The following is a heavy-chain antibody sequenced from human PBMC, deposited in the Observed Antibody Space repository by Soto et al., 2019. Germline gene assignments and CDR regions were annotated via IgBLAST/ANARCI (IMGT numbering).Heavy chain of an antibody. J-gene: IGHJ6*02. Sequence: SETLSQTCAVYGGSICGYYWSWIRQPPGKGLEWIGEINHSGSTNYNPSLKSRLTMSVDTSKNQFSLKLSSVTAADTAVYYCARDRAKWKDYYYYGMDVWGQGTTVTVSS. CDR2: INHSGST. CDR1: GGSICGYY. CDR3: ARDRAKWKDYYYYGMDV. D-gene: IGHD1-20*01. V-gene: IGHV4-34*01.